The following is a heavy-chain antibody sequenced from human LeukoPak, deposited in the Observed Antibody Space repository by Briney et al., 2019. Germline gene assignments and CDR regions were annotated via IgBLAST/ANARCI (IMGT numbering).Heavy chain of an antibody. Sequence: SETLSLTCTVSGGSISGFYWSWIRQPAGKGLEWIGRISTSGSTNYNPSLKSRVTISVDKSKNQFSLSLSSVTAADTAVYYCARGQEGGGGFTRFDPWGQGTLVTVAS. CDR2: ISTSGST. V-gene: IGHV4-4*07. CDR3: ARGQEGGGGFTRFDP. J-gene: IGHJ5*02. CDR1: GGSISGFY. D-gene: IGHD4-23*01.